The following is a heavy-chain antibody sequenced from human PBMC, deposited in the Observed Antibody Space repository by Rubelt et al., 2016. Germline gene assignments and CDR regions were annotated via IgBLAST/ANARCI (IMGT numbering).Heavy chain of an antibody. J-gene: IGHJ4*02. Sequence: EVQLVESGGGLVKPGGSLRLSCAASGFTFGSYEINWVRQAPGKGLEWVSYISGSGSTIHYADSVKGRFTISRDNAKNSRYLEMNSLGAADTAVYYCARGGRRVADYWCQRTRVMVSS. CDR1: GFTFGSYE. V-gene: IGHV3-48*03. D-gene: IGHD3-16*01. CDR3: ARGGRRVADY. CDR2: ISGSGSTI.